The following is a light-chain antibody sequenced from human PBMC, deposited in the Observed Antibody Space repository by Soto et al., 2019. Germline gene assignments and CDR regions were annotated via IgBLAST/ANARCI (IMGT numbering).Light chain of an antibody. CDR1: QTLSSSY. Sequence: EIVLTQSPGTLSLSPGERATLSCRASQTLSSSYLAWYQQKPGQGPRLLIYGASSRATGIPDRFSGSGSGTDFSLTISRLEPEDFVVYYCQQYGSSPWTFGQGNKVDIK. CDR3: QQYGSSPWT. V-gene: IGKV3-20*01. J-gene: IGKJ1*01. CDR2: GAS.